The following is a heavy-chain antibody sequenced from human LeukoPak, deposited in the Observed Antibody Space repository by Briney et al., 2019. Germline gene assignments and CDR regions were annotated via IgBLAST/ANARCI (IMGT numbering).Heavy chain of an antibody. D-gene: IGHD3-10*01. J-gene: IGHJ4*02. CDR2: INQDGSEK. CDR3: ARDRGLGY. Sequence: GGSLRLSCAASGFTFSNYWMSWVRQAPGKGLEWVANINQDGSEKYYVDSLKGRFTISRDNAKNSLYLQMNSLRAEDTAVYYCARDRGLGYWGQGTLVTVSS. V-gene: IGHV3-7*04. CDR1: GFTFSNYW.